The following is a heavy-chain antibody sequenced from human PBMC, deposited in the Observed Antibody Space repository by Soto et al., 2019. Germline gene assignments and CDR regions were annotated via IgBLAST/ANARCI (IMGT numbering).Heavy chain of an antibody. CDR3: ARGEDAFFYYGMDV. Sequence: SEPLSLTCTVSVGSITSSYWSWIRRPPVKVLEWIAYIYDTGISGYTPSTSYNPSLKSRVTMSVDTSKSQFSLKLTSVTAADTAVYYCARGEDAFFYYGMDVWGQGTTVTVSS. CDR1: VGSITSSY. J-gene: IGHJ6*02. V-gene: IGHV4-59*01. CDR2: IYDTGISGYTPST.